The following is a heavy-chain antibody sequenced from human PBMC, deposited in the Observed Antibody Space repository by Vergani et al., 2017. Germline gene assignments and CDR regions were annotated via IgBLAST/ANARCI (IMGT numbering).Heavy chain of an antibody. J-gene: IGHJ6*03. V-gene: IGHV3-53*04. CDR2: IYRGGST. CDR3: ASKGGLPRGYYXMDV. Sequence: EVQLVESGGGLIQPGGSLRLSCAASGFTVSSNYMSWVRQAPGKGLEWVSVIYRGGSTYDAESVKGRFTISRHNSKNTLYLQMNSLRAEDTAVYYCASKGGLPRGYYXMDVWGKGTTVTVSS. D-gene: IGHD3-16*01. CDR1: GFTVSSNY.